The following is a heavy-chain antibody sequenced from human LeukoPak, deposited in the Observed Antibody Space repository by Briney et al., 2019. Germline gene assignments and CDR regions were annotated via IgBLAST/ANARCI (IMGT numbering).Heavy chain of an antibody. CDR3: ARVGHYYYGSGSYLGGFDY. D-gene: IGHD3-10*01. CDR2: IYHSGST. J-gene: IGHJ4*02. Sequence: PSETLSLTCTVSGGSISSGDYSWNWIRQPPGKGLEWIGYIYHSGSTYYSPSLESRVTISVDESKNQFSLKLSSVTAADTAVYYCARVGHYYYGSGSYLGGFDYWGQGTLVTVSS. CDR1: GGSISSGDYS. V-gene: IGHV4-30-2*01.